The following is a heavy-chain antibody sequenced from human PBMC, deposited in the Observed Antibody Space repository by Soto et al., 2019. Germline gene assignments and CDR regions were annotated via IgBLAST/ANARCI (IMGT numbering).Heavy chain of an antibody. Sequence: GGSLRLSCATSGFTFDDAWMNWVRQAPGRGLEWVGRIRSKADGGTVDYAAPVKARFTVSRDDSKATLYLQMNSLEPEDTAVYYCTTDSYWEQPSPPHSWGQGTLVTVSS. CDR3: TTDSYWEQPSPPHS. J-gene: IGHJ4*02. D-gene: IGHD1-26*01. CDR1: GFTFDDAW. CDR2: IRSKADGGTV. V-gene: IGHV3-15*07.